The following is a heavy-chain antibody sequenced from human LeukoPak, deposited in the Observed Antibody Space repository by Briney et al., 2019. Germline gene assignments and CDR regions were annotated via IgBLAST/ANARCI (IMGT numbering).Heavy chain of an antibody. V-gene: IGHV4-59*01. J-gene: IGHJ3*02. D-gene: IGHD4-17*01. Sequence: SETLSLTCAVSDDSFSSYYWTWIRQPPGKGLEWIGYISYIGSTNYNPSLKSRVTISIDTSRNQFSLRLGSVTAADTAVYYCARDLVTVTKGFDIWGQGTMVTVSS. CDR3: ARDLVTVTKGFDI. CDR2: ISYIGST. CDR1: DDSFSSYY.